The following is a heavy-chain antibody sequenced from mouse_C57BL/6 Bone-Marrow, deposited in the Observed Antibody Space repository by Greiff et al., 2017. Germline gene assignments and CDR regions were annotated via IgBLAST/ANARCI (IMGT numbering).Heavy chain of an antibody. CDR1: GYTFTDYN. J-gene: IGHJ2*01. V-gene: IGHV1-18*01. CDR3: EREVIYDGYYYFDY. D-gene: IGHD2-3*01. CDR2: INPNNGGT. Sequence: VQLQQSGPELVKPGASVKIPCKASGYTFTDYNMDWVKQSHGKSLEWIGDINPNNGGTIYNQKFKGKATLTVDTASSTAYMELSSLTSEDTAVYYFEREVIYDGYYYFDYWGQGTTLTVTS.